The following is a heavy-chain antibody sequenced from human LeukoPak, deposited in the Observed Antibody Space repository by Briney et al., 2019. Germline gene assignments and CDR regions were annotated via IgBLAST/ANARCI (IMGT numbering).Heavy chain of an antibody. Sequence: SETLSLTCTVSGGSISSYYWSWIRQPPGKGLEWIGYIYYSGSTNYNPSLKSRVTISVDTSKNQFSLKLSSVTAADTAVYYCAKEWEVWYFQHWGQGTLVTVSS. CDR2: IYYSGST. J-gene: IGHJ1*01. D-gene: IGHD1-26*01. CDR1: GGSISSYY. V-gene: IGHV4-59*01. CDR3: AKEWEVWYFQH.